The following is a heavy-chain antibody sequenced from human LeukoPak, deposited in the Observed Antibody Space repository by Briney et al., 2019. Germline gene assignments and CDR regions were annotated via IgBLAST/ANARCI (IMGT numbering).Heavy chain of an antibody. CDR3: ASPIAAAGGYYFDY. V-gene: IGHV1-69*13. J-gene: IGHJ4*02. Sequence: SVKVSCKASGGTFSSYAISWVRQAPGQGLEWMGGIIPIFGTANYAQKFQGRVTITADESTSTAYMELSSLRSEDTAVYYCASPIAAAGGYYFDYWGQGTLVTVSS. D-gene: IGHD6-13*01. CDR2: IIPIFGTA. CDR1: GGTFSSYA.